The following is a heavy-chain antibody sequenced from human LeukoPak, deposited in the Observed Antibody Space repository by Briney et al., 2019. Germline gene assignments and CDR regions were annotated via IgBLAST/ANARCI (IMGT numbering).Heavy chain of an antibody. Sequence: GGSLRLSCAASGFTFSSYAMSWVRQAPGKGLEWVSAISGSGGSTYYADSVKGRFTISRDNSKNTLYLQMNSLRAEDTAVYYCARALITMVRGVISGFDYWGQGTLVTVSS. V-gene: IGHV3-23*01. J-gene: IGHJ4*02. CDR2: ISGSGGST. CDR1: GFTFSSYA. D-gene: IGHD3-10*01. CDR3: ARALITMVRGVISGFDY.